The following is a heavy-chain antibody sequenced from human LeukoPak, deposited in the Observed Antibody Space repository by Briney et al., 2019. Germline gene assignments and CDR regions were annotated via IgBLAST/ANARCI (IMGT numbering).Heavy chain of an antibody. J-gene: IGHJ4*02. Sequence: GGSLRLSCAASGFTFDDYAMHWVRQAPGKGLEWVSGISWNSGSIGYADSVKGRFTISRDNAKNSLYLQMNSLRAEDTASYYCAKDYGGKGYFDYWGQGTLVTVSS. D-gene: IGHD4-23*01. CDR2: ISWNSGSI. CDR3: AKDYGGKGYFDY. V-gene: IGHV3-9*01. CDR1: GFTFDDYA.